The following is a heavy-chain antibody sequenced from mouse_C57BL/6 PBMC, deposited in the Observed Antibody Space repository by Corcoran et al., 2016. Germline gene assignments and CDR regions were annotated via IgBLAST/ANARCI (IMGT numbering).Heavy chain of an antibody. V-gene: IGHV14-3*01. J-gene: IGHJ2*01. CDR3: ANWDY. Sequence: EDQLQQSVAELVRPGASVKLCCTASGFNIKNTYMHGVKQRPEQGLEWIGRIDPANGNTKYAPKFQGKATITADTSSNTAYLQLSSLTSEDTAIYYCANWDYWGQGTTLTVSS. CDR1: GFNIKNTY. D-gene: IGHD4-1*01. CDR2: IDPANGNT.